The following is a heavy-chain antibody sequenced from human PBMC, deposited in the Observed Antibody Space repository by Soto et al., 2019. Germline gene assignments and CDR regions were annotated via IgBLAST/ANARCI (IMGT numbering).Heavy chain of an antibody. V-gene: IGHV3-23*01. Sequence: GGSLRLSCAASGFTFSSYAMSWVRQAPGKGLEWVSGISGGGDITYYADSVKGRFTISRDNSKNTLYLQMNSLRAEDTDVYYCAKDSCSGGSCYSNFDYWGQGTLVTVSS. J-gene: IGHJ4*02. D-gene: IGHD2-15*01. CDR2: ISGGGDIT. CDR1: GFTFSSYA. CDR3: AKDSCSGGSCYSNFDY.